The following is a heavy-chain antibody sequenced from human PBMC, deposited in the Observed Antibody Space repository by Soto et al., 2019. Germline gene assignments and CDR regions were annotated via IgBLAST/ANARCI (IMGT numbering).Heavy chain of an antibody. CDR1: GGTFSSYA. J-gene: IGHJ5*02. CDR3: ARYCISTSCSHSGTNWFDP. CDR2: LIPIFGTA. D-gene: IGHD2-2*01. V-gene: IGHV1-69*12. Sequence: QVQLVQSGAEVKKPGSSVKVSCKASGGTFSSYAISWVRQAPGQGLEWMGGLIPIFGTANYAQKFQGRVTITADESTSTAYMELSSLRSEDTAVYYCARYCISTSCSHSGTNWFDPWGQGTLVTVSS.